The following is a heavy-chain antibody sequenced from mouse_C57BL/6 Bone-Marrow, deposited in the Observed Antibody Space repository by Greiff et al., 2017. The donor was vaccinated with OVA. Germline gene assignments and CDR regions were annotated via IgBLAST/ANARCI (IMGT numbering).Heavy chain of an antibody. V-gene: IGHV1-55*01. D-gene: IGHD1-1*01. J-gene: IGHJ4*01. CDR1: GYTFTSYW. Sequence: QVQLQQPGAELVKPGASVKMSCKASGYTFTSYWITWVKQRPGQGLEWIGDIYPGSGSTNYNEKFKSKATLTVDTSSSTAYMQLSSLTSEDTAVYYCTTYYYGSSYYAMDYWGQGTSVTVSS. CDR3: TTYYYGSSYYAMDY. CDR2: IYPGSGST.